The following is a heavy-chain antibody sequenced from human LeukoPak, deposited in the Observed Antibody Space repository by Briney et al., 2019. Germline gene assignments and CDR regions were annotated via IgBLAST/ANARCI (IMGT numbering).Heavy chain of an antibody. D-gene: IGHD2-15*01. V-gene: IGHV3-9*01. CDR3: ARGLFRFCSSGSCLSPFDY. J-gene: IGHJ4*02. CDR1: GFTFDDYA. Sequence: GGSLRLSCAASGFTFDDYAMHWVRQAPGKGLEWVSGISWNSGSIGYADSVKGRFTISRDNAKNSLYLQMNSLRAEDTAVYYCARGLFRFCSSGSCLSPFDYWGQGTLVTVSS. CDR2: ISWNSGSI.